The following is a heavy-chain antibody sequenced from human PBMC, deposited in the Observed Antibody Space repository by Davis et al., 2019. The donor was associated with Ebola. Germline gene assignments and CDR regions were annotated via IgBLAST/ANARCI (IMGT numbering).Heavy chain of an antibody. J-gene: IGHJ4*02. CDR3: ARSRLVVVAAYLDY. CDR2: IYYSGST. CDR1: GGSVSSGSYY. Sequence: PGGSLRLSSTVSGGSVSSGSYYWSWIRQPPGKGLEWIGYIYYSGSTNYNPSLKSRVTISVDTSKNQFSLKLSSVTAADTAVYYCARSRLVVVAAYLDYWGQGTLVTVSS. D-gene: IGHD2-15*01. V-gene: IGHV4-61*01.